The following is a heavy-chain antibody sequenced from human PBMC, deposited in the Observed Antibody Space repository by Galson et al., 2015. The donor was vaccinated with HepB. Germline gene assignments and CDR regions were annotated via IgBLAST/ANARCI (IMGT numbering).Heavy chain of an antibody. J-gene: IGHJ6*02. V-gene: IGHV1-46*01. CDR1: GYTFTSYY. Sequence: SVKVSCKASGYTFTSYYMHWVRQAPGQGLEWMGIINPSGGSTSYAQKFQGRVTMTRDTSTSTVYMELSSLRSEDTAVYYCARSPKRQQLNYYGMDVWGQGTLVTVSS. CDR2: INPSGGST. D-gene: IGHD6-13*01. CDR3: ARSPKRQQLNYYGMDV.